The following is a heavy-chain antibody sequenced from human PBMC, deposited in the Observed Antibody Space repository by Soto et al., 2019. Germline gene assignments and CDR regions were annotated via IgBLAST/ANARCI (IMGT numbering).Heavy chain of an antibody. CDR1: GGTFSSYA. CDR2: IIPIFGTA. Sequence: ASVKVSCKASGGTFSSYAISWVRQAPGQGLEWMGGIIPIFGTANYAQKFQGRVTITADESTSTAYMELSSLRSEDTAVYYCARGDSSGYYTGGPYYYYYGMDVWGQGTTGTVSS. D-gene: IGHD3-22*01. V-gene: IGHV1-69*13. J-gene: IGHJ6*02. CDR3: ARGDSSGYYTGGPYYYYYGMDV.